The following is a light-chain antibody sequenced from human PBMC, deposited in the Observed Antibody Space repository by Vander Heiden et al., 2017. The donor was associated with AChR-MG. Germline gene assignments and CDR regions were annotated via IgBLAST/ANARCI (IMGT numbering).Light chain of an antibody. CDR1: QTISTF. CDR3: QQSDSTPYT. J-gene: IGKJ2*01. Sequence: DIQMTQSPSSLSASVGDRVTITCRASQTISTFLTWYQHKPGKAPKLLIYGASNLQSGVPSRFSGSGSGTDFTLTISRLQPEDLAIYYCQQSDSTPYTFGQGTKLDIK. CDR2: GAS. V-gene: IGKV1-39*01.